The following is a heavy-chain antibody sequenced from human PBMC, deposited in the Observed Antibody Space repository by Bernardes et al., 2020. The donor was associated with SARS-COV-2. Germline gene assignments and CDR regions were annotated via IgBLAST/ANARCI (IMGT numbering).Heavy chain of an antibody. CDR2: IYWNDDK. Sequence: SGPTLVKPTQTLTLTCTVSGFSLSTTGVVVGWIRQPPGKALEWLTFIYWNDDKRYSPSLKTRLTITKDTSKNQVVLTMTDMDPLDTATYYCAHRATLTSVDYWGQGTLVTVSS. CDR3: AHRATLTSVDY. CDR1: GFSLSTTGVV. D-gene: IGHD4-17*01. V-gene: IGHV2-5*01. J-gene: IGHJ4*02.